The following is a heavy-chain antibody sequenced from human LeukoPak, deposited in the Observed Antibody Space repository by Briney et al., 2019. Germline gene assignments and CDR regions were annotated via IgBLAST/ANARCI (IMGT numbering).Heavy chain of an antibody. CDR1: GYTFTSYY. V-gene: IGHV1-46*01. CDR2: INPSGGST. Sequence: ASVKVSCKASGYTFTSYYMHWVRQAPGQGLEWMGIINPSGGSTSYAQKFQGRVTMTRDMSTSTVYMELSSLRSEDTAVYYCARARSTTPAAPWGQGTLVTVSS. D-gene: IGHD2-2*01. J-gene: IGHJ5*02. CDR3: ARARSTTPAAP.